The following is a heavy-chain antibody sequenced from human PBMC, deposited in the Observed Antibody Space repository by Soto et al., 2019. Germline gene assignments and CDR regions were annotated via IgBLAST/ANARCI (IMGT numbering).Heavy chain of an antibody. V-gene: IGHV4-59*01. CDR2: IYYSGST. CDR1: GGSISSYY. D-gene: IGHD1-26*01. J-gene: IGHJ3*02. Sequence: SETLSLTCTVSGGSISSYYWSWIRQPPGKGLEWIGYIYYSGSTNYNPSLKSRVTISVDTSKNQFSLKLSSVTAADTAVYYCARGQWELLSGAGAFDIWGQGTMVTVSS. CDR3: ARGQWELLSGAGAFDI.